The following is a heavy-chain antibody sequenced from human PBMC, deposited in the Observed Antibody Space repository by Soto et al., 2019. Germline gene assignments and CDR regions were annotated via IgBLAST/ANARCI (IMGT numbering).Heavy chain of an antibody. CDR1: GFTFSSYA. J-gene: IGHJ6*02. CDR3: AKPRYSESHGYYYVMDV. V-gene: IGHV3-23*01. D-gene: IGHD1-26*01. CDR2: ISGSGGST. Sequence: GGSLRLSCAASGFTFSSYAMSWVRQAPGKGLEWVSAISGSGGSTYYADSVKGRFTISRDNSKNTLYLQMNSLRAEDTAVYYCAKPRYSESHGYYYVMDVWSQGTTVTVSS.